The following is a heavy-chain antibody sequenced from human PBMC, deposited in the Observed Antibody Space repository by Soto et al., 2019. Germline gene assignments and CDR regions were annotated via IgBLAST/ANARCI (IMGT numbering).Heavy chain of an antibody. J-gene: IGHJ4*02. D-gene: IGHD3-10*01. CDR3: AREGRSAAPQAGFDF. CDR1: GNSLSTGAYY. V-gene: IGHV4-31*03. CDR2: IFYIGTT. Sequence: PSETLSLTCTVSGNSLSTGAYYWSWLRQDPVKGLEWIGHIFYIGTTHYSPSLESRVTISVDTSKNQFSLKLTSVTVADTAVYYCAREGRSAAPQAGFDFWGQGSLVTVSS.